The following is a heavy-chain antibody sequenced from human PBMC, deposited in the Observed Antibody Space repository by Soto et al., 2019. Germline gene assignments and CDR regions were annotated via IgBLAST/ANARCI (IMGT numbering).Heavy chain of an antibody. V-gene: IGHV3-30-3*01. CDR3: ARELFIAAAVVAFDI. CDR1: GFTFSSYA. D-gene: IGHD6-13*01. Sequence: GGSLRLSCAASGFTFSSYAMHWVRQAPGKGLEWVAVISYDGSNKYYADSVKGRFTISRDNSKNTLYLQMNSLRAEDTAVYYCARELFIAAAVVAFDIWGQGTMVTVSS. CDR2: ISYDGSNK. J-gene: IGHJ3*02.